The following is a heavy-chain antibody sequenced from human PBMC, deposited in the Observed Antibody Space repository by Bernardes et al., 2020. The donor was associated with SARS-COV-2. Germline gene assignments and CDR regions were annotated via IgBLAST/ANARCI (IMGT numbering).Heavy chain of an antibody. CDR3: AREGGHCSSTSCFPGWFDP. V-gene: IGHV3-74*01. J-gene: IGHJ5*02. Sequence: GGSLRLSCAASGFTFSSYWMHWVRQAPGKELVWVSRINSDGNSTTYADSVKGRFIISRDNTKNTLYLQMNSLRAEDTAVYYCAREGGHCSSTSCFPGWFDPWGQGTLVTVSS. CDR2: INSDGNST. CDR1: GFTFSSYW. D-gene: IGHD2-2*01.